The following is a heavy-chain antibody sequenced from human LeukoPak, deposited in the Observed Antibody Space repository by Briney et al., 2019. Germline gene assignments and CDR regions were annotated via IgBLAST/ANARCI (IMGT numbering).Heavy chain of an antibody. CDR1: GYSFTSFW. J-gene: IGHJ1*01. D-gene: IGHD6-19*01. V-gene: IGHV5-51*01. Sequence: ESLKISCKGSGYSFTSFWIGWVRQMPGKGLEWMGIIYPGDSDTRYSPSFQGQVTISADKSISTAYLQWSRLKASDTALYYCARLKEWLAPVQLWGQGTLVTVSS. CDR2: IYPGDSDT. CDR3: ARLKEWLAPVQL.